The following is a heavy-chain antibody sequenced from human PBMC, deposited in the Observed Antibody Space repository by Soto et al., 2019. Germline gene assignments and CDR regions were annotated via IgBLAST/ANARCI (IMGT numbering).Heavy chain of an antibody. Sequence: GGSLRLSCAASGFSFSSYSINWVRQAPGKGLEWVSYISSSSSAIYYADSVKGRFTISRDNAKNSLYLQMNSLRAEDTAVYYCARDMPISTSWNYPYYFGYWGQGA. CDR3: ARDMPISTSWNYPYYFGY. CDR2: ISSSSSAI. J-gene: IGHJ4*02. CDR1: GFSFSSYS. V-gene: IGHV3-48*01. D-gene: IGHD3-16*01.